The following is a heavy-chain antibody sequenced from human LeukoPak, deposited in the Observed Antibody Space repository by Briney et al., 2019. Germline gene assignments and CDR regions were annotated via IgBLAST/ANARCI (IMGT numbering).Heavy chain of an antibody. D-gene: IGHD3-10*02. CDR3: ARSTGSTMFIDY. Sequence: SETLSLTCTVSGGSISSYYWSWIRQPPGKGLEWLGYIYYSGNTDYNPSLKSRVAISVDTSKNQFSLKLSSVTAADTAVYYCARSTGSTMFIDYWGQGTLVTVSS. CDR2: IYYSGNT. J-gene: IGHJ4*02. CDR1: GGSISSYY. V-gene: IGHV4-59*01.